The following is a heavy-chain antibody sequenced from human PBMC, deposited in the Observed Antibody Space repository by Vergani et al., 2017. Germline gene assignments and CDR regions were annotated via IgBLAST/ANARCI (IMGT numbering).Heavy chain of an antibody. CDR1: GFTFSSYG. Sequence: EVQLVESGGGLVQPGGSLRLSCAASGFTFSSYGMNWVRQAPGKGLEWVSYISSSSSTIYYADSVKGRFTISRDNAKNSLYLQMNSLRAEDTGVYYCARDVRLLYNRFDPWGQGTLVTVSS. CDR2: ISSSSSTI. J-gene: IGHJ5*02. D-gene: IGHD1-14*01. CDR3: ARDVRLLYNRFDP. V-gene: IGHV3-48*01.